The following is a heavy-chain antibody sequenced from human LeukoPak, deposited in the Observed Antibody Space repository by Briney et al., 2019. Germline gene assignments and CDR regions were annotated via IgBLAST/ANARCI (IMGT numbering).Heavy chain of an antibody. V-gene: IGHV1-46*01. J-gene: IGHJ6*02. CDR1: GYAFTSYY. D-gene: IGHD1-26*01. CDR3: ARCTTYLHSGSYSSYYYYGMDV. CDR2: INPSGGST. Sequence: ASVKVSCKASGYAFTSYYMHWVRQAPGQGLEWMGIINPSGGSTSYAQKFQGRVTMTRDTSTSTVYMELSSLRSEDTAVYYCARCTTYLHSGSYSSYYYYGMDVWGQGTTVTVSS.